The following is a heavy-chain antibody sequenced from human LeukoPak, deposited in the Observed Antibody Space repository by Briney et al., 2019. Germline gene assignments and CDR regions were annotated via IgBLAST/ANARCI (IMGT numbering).Heavy chain of an antibody. CDR1: GFTFTNHA. D-gene: IGHD3-9*01. V-gene: IGHV3-64*01. J-gene: IGHJ6*03. Sequence: GGSLRLSCAASGFTFTNHAMQWVRQAPGKGLEYVSAISGNGGSTYYANSVKGRFTISRDNSKNTVYLQMDSLRAEDMAVYYCARAGVIRYVAWLINYYMDVWGKGTTVTVTS. CDR3: ARAGVIRYVAWLINYYMDV. CDR2: ISGNGGST.